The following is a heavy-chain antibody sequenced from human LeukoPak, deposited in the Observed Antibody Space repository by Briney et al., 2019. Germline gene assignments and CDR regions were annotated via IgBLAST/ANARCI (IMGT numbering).Heavy chain of an antibody. D-gene: IGHD5-18*01. CDR3: ARAYTYGPFDY. V-gene: IGHV1-2*04. CDR2: INPSSGST. J-gene: IGHJ4*02. CDR1: GYIFTGYY. Sequence: ASVKVSCKASGYIFTGYYMHWVRQAPGQGLEWMGWINPSSGSTNYAQKFQGSVALTRDTSITTFSMDLSRLRSDDTAVYYCARAYTYGPFDYWGQGTLVTVSS.